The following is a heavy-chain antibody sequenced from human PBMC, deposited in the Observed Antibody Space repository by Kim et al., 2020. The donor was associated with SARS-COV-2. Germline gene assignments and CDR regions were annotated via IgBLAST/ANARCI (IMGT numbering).Heavy chain of an antibody. V-gene: IGHV3-9*01. Sequence: GYADSVKGRFTISRDNAKNSLYLQMNSLRIEDTALYYCAKDTGMGYGMDVWGQGTTVTVSS. CDR3: AKDTGMGYGMDV. J-gene: IGHJ6*02.